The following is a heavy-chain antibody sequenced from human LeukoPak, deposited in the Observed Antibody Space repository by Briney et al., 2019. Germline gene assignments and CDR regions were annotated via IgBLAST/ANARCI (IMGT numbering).Heavy chain of an antibody. V-gene: IGHV4-39*07. CDR1: GGSISSSSYY. CDR3: ARGALHYGSGSYYYYYYYMDV. CDR2: IYYSGST. Sequence: SETLSLTCTVSGGSISSSSYYWGWIRQPPGKGLEWIGSIYYSGSTYYNPSLKSRVTISVDTSKNQFSLKLSSVTAADTAVYYCARGALHYGSGSYYYYYYYMDVWGKGTTVTVSS. D-gene: IGHD3-10*01. J-gene: IGHJ6*03.